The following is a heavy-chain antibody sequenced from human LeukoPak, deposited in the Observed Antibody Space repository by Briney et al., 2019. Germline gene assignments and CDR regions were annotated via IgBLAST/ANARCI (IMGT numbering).Heavy chain of an antibody. CDR3: ARSPYYYDSSGYYH. CDR1: GGSISSYY. D-gene: IGHD3-22*01. Sequence: PSETLSLTCTVSGGSISSYYWSWTRQPPGKGLEWIGYIYYSGSTNYNPSLKSRVTISVDTSKNQFSLKLSSVTAADTAVYYCARSPYYYDSSGYYHWGQGTLVTVSS. J-gene: IGHJ5*02. CDR2: IYYSGST. V-gene: IGHV4-59*01.